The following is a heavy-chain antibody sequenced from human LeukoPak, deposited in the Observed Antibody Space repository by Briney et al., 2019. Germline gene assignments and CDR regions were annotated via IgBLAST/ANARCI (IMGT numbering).Heavy chain of an antibody. CDR2: IYSGGST. D-gene: IGHD3-22*01. Sequence: PGGSLRLSCAASGFTVSSNYMSWVRQAPGKGLEWVSVIYSGGSTYYADSVKGRFTISRDNSKNTLYLQMNSLRAEDTAVYYCARGGYYYDSSGYSSLYAFDIWGQGTMVTVSS. J-gene: IGHJ3*02. CDR3: ARGGYYYDSSGYSSLYAFDI. V-gene: IGHV3-53*01. CDR1: GFTVSSNY.